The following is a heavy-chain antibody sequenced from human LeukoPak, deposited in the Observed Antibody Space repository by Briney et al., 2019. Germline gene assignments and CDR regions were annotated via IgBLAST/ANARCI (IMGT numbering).Heavy chain of an antibody. CDR2: INAYNGDT. Sequence: ASVKVSCKSSGFTFNIYGFTWVRQAPGQGLEWMGRINAYNGDTNYAQKFQGRVTMTTDTSKSTAYMELRSLTSDDTAVYYCARGAREVASDYYYGLDVWGQGTTVTVSS. V-gene: IGHV1-18*01. J-gene: IGHJ6*02. CDR3: ARGAREVASDYYYGLDV. D-gene: IGHD2-15*01. CDR1: GFTFNIYG.